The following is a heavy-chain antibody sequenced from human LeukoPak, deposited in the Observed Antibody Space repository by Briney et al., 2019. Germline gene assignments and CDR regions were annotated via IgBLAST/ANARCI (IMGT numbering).Heavy chain of an antibody. CDR3: ARVAYYDIRGYWSHDYCYYMDV. V-gene: IGHV3-7*01. CDR1: GFTFSVYS. CDR2: IKEEGSEK. Sequence: PGGSLRLSCAASGFTFSVYSITWVRQAPGKGLEWVANIKEEGSEKYYVDSVKGRFTVSRDNAKNSLYLQMNSLRAEDTAVYYCARVAYYDIRGYWSHDYCYYMDVCGKGTTVTVSS. J-gene: IGHJ6*03. D-gene: IGHD3-22*01.